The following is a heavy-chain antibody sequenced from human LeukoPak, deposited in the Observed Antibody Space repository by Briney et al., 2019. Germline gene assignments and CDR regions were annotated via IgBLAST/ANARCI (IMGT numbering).Heavy chain of an antibody. J-gene: IGHJ4*02. Sequence: PSETLSLTCTVSGGSISSSSYSWGWIRQPPGKGLEWIGSIYYSGSTYYNPSLKSRVTISVDTSKNQFSLKLSSVTAADTAVYYCASVDVLRFLEWWTYYFDYWGQGTLVTVSS. CDR1: GGSISSSSYS. CDR3: ASVDVLRFLEWWTYYFDY. CDR2: IYYSGST. D-gene: IGHD3-3*01. V-gene: IGHV4-39*01.